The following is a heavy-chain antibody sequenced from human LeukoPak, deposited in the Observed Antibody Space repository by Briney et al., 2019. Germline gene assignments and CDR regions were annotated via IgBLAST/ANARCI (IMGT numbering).Heavy chain of an antibody. CDR2: INHSGST. V-gene: IGHV4-34*01. Sequence: PSETLSLTCAVYGGSFSGYYWSWIRQPPGKWLEWIGEINHSGSTNYNPSLKSRVTISVDTSKNQFSLKLSSVTAADTAVYYCARAPVFGYGDYSFDYWGQGTLVTVSS. D-gene: IGHD4-17*01. CDR3: ARAPVFGYGDYSFDY. J-gene: IGHJ4*02. CDR1: GGSFSGYY.